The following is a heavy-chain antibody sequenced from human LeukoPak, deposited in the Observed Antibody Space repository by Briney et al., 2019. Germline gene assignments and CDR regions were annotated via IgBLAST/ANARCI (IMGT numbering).Heavy chain of an antibody. CDR1: GFTFSSYS. Sequence: GGSLRLSCAASGFTFSSYSMNWVRQAPGKGLEWVSYISSSSTIYYADSVKGRFTISRDNAKNTVYLQMNSLTAEDTAVYYCASFGGYPDYWGQGTLVTVSS. CDR3: ASFGGYPDY. CDR2: ISSSSTI. J-gene: IGHJ4*02. V-gene: IGHV3-48*01. D-gene: IGHD3-16*02.